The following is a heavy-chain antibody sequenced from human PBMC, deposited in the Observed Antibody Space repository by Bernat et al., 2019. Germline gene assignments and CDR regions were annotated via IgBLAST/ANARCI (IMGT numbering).Heavy chain of an antibody. D-gene: IGHD6-19*01. Sequence: QVQMVESGGGVVQPGRSPRLSCAGPGFTFSSSAMHWVRQAPGKGLEWVALISYDGSNKYYADSVKGRFTISSDNLKNSLYLQMNSLRGEDTAVYYCAPDHRSSGWLHFVNWSKGTLVTVAS. CDR2: ISYDGSNK. CDR3: APDHRSSGWLHFVN. J-gene: IGHJ4*02. CDR1: GFTFSSSA. V-gene: IGHV3-30*01.